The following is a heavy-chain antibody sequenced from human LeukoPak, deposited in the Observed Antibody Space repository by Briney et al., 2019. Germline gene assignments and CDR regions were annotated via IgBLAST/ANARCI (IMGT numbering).Heavy chain of an antibody. CDR1: GFTFSSYG. V-gene: IGHV3-30*18. D-gene: IGHD3-9*01. Sequence: PGRSLRLSCAASGFTFSSYGMHWVRQAPGKGLEWVAVISYDGSNKYYADSVKGRFTISRDNSKNTLYLQMNSLRAEDTAVYYRAKVGRLRYFDWLSGGDAFDIWGQGTMVTVSS. CDR3: AKVGRLRYFDWLSGGDAFDI. CDR2: ISYDGSNK. J-gene: IGHJ3*02.